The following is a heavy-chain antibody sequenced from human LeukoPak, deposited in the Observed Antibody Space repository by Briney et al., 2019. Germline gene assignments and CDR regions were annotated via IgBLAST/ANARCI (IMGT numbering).Heavy chain of an antibody. D-gene: IGHD4-23*01. CDR1: GGSISSGDYY. V-gene: IGHV4-30-4*08. CDR2: IYYSGST. J-gene: IGHJ3*02. Sequence: SETLSLTCTVSGGSISSGDYYWSWIRQPPGKGLEWIGHIYYSGSTYYNPSLKSRVTISVDTSKNQFSLKLSSVTAADTAVYYCAREPMVVTGAFDIWGQGTMVTVSS. CDR3: AREPMVVTGAFDI.